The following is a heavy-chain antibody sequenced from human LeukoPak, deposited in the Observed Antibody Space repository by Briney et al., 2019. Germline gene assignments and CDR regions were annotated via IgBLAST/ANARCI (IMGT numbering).Heavy chain of an antibody. V-gene: IGHV4-39*01. Sequence: PSETLSLTYAVSGVSISSCSYYWGWIRQPPGKGLEWIGSIYYRGSPDYNPVLKTLVTISIDSSKNQFSLKLRSVTAADTAVYYCARHDTDNIVATILFDYWGQGTLVTVSS. CDR3: ARHDTDNIVATILFDY. J-gene: IGHJ4*02. CDR1: GVSISSCSYY. CDR2: IYYRGSP. D-gene: IGHD5-12*01.